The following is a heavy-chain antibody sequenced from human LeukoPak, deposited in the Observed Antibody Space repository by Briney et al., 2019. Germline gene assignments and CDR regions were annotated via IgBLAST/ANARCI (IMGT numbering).Heavy chain of an antibody. CDR1: GFTVNNNY. CDR3: AKQTRYDSPPGGRGFDY. Sequence: PGGSLRPSCAASGFTVNNNYMNWVRQAPGKGLEWVSAIYSGGSKYYADSVKGRFTISRDNSKNTLYLQMNSLGAEDTAVYYCAKQTRYDSPPGGRGFDYWGQGTLVTVSS. J-gene: IGHJ4*02. D-gene: IGHD3-22*01. CDR2: IYSGGSK. V-gene: IGHV3-53*01.